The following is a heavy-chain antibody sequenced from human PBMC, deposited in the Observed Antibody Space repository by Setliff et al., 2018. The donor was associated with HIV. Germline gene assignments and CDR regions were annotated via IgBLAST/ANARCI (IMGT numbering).Heavy chain of an antibody. Sequence: GGSLRLSCAASGFTFSSFAVSWVRQAPGKGPEWVSSISGHSVTTYYADSVKGRFTISRDNAKNSLYLQMNSLRAEDTAVYYCARGHLDYNFWDEVLGNWFDPWGQGTLVTVSS. CDR2: ISGHSVTT. J-gene: IGHJ5*02. CDR3: ARGHLDYNFWDEVLGNWFDP. V-gene: IGHV3-23*01. D-gene: IGHD3-3*01. CDR1: GFTFSSFA.